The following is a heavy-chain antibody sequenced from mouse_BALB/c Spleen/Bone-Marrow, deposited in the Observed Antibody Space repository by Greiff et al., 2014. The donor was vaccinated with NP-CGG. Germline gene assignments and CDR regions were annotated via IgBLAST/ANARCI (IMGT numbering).Heavy chain of an antibody. CDR3: ARSNYVGYYAMDY. Sequence: EVKLVESGGGLVQPGGSRKLSCAASGFTFSSFGIHWVRQAPEKGLGWVAYISSDSSTIYYADTVKGRFTISRDNPENTLFLQMTSLRSEDTAMYYCARSNYVGYYAMDYWGQGTSVTVSS. CDR1: GFTFSSFG. J-gene: IGHJ4*01. V-gene: IGHV5-17*02. CDR2: ISSDSSTI. D-gene: IGHD1-1*01.